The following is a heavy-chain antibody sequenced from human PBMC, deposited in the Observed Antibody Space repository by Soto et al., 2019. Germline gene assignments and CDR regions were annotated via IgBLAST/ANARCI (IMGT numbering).Heavy chain of an antibody. D-gene: IGHD6-6*01. CDR2: IYHSGST. Sequence: QVQLQESGPGLVKPSQTLSLTCTVSAGSISSGDYYWSWIRQPPGKGLEWIGYIYHSGSTYYNPSLKRRVTLSVNTSKNQFSLKLSSVTAADTAVYYCARERPDGARLDPWGQGTLGTVSS. CDR3: ARERPDGARLDP. V-gene: IGHV4-30-4*01. J-gene: IGHJ5*02. CDR1: AGSISSGDYY.